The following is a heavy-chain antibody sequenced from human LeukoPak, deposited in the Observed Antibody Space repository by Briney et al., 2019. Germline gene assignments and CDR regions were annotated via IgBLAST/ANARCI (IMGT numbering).Heavy chain of an antibody. CDR3: ARLESRYGWFDP. Sequence: SETLSLTCTVSGGSISSYYWSWIRQPPGKGLEWIGYIYYSGSTNYNPSLKSRVTISVDTSKNQFSLKLSSVTAADTAVYYCARLESRYGWFDPWGQGTLVTVSS. V-gene: IGHV4-59*01. CDR1: GGSISSYY. D-gene: IGHD3-3*01. J-gene: IGHJ5*02. CDR2: IYYSGST.